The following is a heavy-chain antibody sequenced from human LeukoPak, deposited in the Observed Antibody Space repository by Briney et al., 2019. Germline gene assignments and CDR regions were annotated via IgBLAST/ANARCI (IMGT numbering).Heavy chain of an antibody. CDR2: INWNGGST. CDR3: ARGATMVRGVIIKGNWFDP. D-gene: IGHD3-10*01. V-gene: IGHV3-20*04. CDR1: GFTFDDYG. Sequence: GGSLRLSCAASGFTFDDYGMSWVRQAPGKGLEWVSGINWNGGSTGYADSVKGRFTISRDNAKNTLYLQMNSLRAEDTAVYYCARGATMVRGVIIKGNWFDPWGQGTLVTVSS. J-gene: IGHJ5*02.